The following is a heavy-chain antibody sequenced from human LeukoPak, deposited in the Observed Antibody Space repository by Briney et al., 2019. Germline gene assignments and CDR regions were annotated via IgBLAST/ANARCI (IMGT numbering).Heavy chain of an antibody. D-gene: IGHD1-26*01. V-gene: IGHV1-2*02. CDR2: INTNSGGT. CDR3: ARLMSGSYCDY. CDR1: GYTFSTYG. Sequence: ASVMVSCKASGYTFSTYGFSWVRQAPGQGLEWMGWINTNSGGTNYAQKFQGRVTMTRDTSISTAYMELSRLRSDDTAVYYCARLMSGSYCDYWGQGTLVTVSS. J-gene: IGHJ4*02.